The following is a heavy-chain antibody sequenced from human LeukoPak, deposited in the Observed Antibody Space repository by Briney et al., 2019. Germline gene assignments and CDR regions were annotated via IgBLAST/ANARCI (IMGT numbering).Heavy chain of an antibody. D-gene: IGHD1-26*01. Sequence: SETLSLTCTVSGGSISTYYWSWIRQHPGKGLEWIGYIYYSGSTYYNPSLKSRVTISVDTSKNQFSLKLSSVTAADTAVYYCARHSGSYYFDYWGQGTLVTVSS. CDR1: GGSISTYY. CDR2: IYYSGST. J-gene: IGHJ4*02. CDR3: ARHSGSYYFDY. V-gene: IGHV4-59*06.